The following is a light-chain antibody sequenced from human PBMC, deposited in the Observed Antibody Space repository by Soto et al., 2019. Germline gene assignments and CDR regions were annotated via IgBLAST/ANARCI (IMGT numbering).Light chain of an antibody. V-gene: IGKV1-27*01. J-gene: IGKJ3*01. Sequence: DIQMTQSPSSLSASAGDRVTITCRASQAIRNNLAWYQQKPGKVPKVLIYAASTLQSGVPSRFSGSGSGTDFPLTINSLQPEDVATYYCQKYNSVPFTFGPGTKVDIK. CDR1: QAIRNN. CDR2: AAS. CDR3: QKYNSVPFT.